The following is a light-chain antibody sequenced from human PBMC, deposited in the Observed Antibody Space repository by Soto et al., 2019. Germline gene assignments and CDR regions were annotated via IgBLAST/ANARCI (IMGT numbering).Light chain of an antibody. Sequence: QSALTQPPSASGSPGQSVTISCTGTSSDVGAYNYVSWYQQHPGKAPKLMIYEVSKRPSGVPDRFSGSKSGNTASLTVSGLQAEDEADYYCSSYADSNPHAFGGGTKLTVL. CDR1: SSDVGAYNY. V-gene: IGLV2-8*01. CDR3: SSYADSNPHA. CDR2: EVS. J-gene: IGLJ2*01.